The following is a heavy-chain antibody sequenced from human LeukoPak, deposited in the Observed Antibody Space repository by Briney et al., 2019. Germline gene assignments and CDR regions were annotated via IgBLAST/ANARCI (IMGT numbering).Heavy chain of an antibody. V-gene: IGHV3-23*01. CDR1: GFTFDNYA. CDR2: ISGSGVNT. J-gene: IGHJ6*02. Sequence: GGSLRLTCAASGFTFDNYAMNWVRQAPGKGLEWVLGISGSGVNTYYADSVKGRFTISRDNSKNTLYLQLNSLRGEDTAIYYCARDTSFNYGAHAMDVWGQGTTVTVSS. D-gene: IGHD4/OR15-4a*01. CDR3: ARDTSFNYGAHAMDV.